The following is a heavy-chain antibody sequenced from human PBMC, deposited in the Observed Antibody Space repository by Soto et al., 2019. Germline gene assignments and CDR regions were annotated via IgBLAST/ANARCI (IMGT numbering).Heavy chain of an antibody. CDR2: ISYDGSHK. J-gene: IGHJ4*02. CDR3: AKDGAPRYCGRSSCHPAGAY. V-gene: IGHV3-30*18. CDR1: GFTFSNYG. Sequence: QVQLVESGGGVVQPGRSLRLSCAGSGFTFSNYGLHWVRQAPGKVREWVAVISYDGSHKYNADSVKGRFTISRDNSNNMLYLQMDSLRAEDTAVYYCAKDGAPRYCGRSSCHPAGAYWGQGTLVTVSS. D-gene: IGHD2-15*01.